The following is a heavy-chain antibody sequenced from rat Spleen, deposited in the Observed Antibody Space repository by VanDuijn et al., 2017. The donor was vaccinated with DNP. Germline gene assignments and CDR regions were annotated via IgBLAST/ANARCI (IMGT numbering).Heavy chain of an antibody. J-gene: IGHJ2*01. CDR2: IGYSGST. V-gene: IGHV3-1*01. D-gene: IGHD4-1*01. CDR1: GSPIISNS. Sequence: EVQLQESGPGLVKPSQPLSLTCSVTGSPIISNSLGWIRKFPGNKMEWIGHIGYSGSTTYNPALKSRISITRDTPKNQFFLQLNSVTTEDTATYYCVRWVRALDYWGQGVMVTVSS. CDR3: VRWVRALDY.